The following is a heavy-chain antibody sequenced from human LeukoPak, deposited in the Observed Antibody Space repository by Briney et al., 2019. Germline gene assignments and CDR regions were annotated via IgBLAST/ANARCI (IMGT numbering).Heavy chain of an antibody. CDR1: GGSIRSSYYY. Sequence: KTSETLSLTCTVSGGSIRSSYYYWGWIRQPPGKGLEWIGSIYDSGSTYYNPSLKSRVTISVDTSKNQFSLKLSSVTAADTAVYYCARVRFAAYYYDSSGYYYIDYWGQGTLVTVSS. CDR3: ARVRFAAYYYDSSGYYYIDY. J-gene: IGHJ4*02. D-gene: IGHD3-22*01. CDR2: IYDSGST. V-gene: IGHV4-39*07.